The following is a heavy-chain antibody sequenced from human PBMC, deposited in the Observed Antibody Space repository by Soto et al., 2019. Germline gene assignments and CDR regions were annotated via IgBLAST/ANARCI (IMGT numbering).Heavy chain of an antibody. CDR3: GRDNMIKLWPPSSVDS. J-gene: IGHJ4*02. CDR1: GFSFSSYP. V-gene: IGHV3-30*09. CDR2: ISYDGINK. Sequence: QLVESGGGVVQPGGSLRLSCKGSGFSFSSYPIHWVRQAPGKGLEWVAVISYDGINKYYGESVRGRFAISRDDSKNSVYLQMNGLRGEDTAMYYCGRDNMIKLWPPSSVDSWGQGALVTVSS. D-gene: IGHD3-16*01.